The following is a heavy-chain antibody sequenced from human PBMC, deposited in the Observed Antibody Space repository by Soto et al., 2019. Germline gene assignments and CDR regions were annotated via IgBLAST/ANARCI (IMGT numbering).Heavy chain of an antibody. CDR2: ITDTGGDT. D-gene: IGHD3-10*01. V-gene: IGHV3-23*01. CDR3: ARGSKASYPGSRIFDF. CDR1: GFTFGSRA. J-gene: IGHJ4*02. Sequence: PGGPLRLSCVDSGFTFGSRAMSWVRQAPGEGLEWVSTITDTGGDTKHADSVRGRFTISRDNSKNTLYLQMRSLRADDSAVYYCARGSKASYPGSRIFDFWGRGTLVTVS.